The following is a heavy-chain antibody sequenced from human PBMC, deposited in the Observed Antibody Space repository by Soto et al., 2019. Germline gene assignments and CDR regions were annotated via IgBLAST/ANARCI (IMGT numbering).Heavy chain of an antibody. CDR3: ARVASDYINSVDH. CDR1: GFTFNAYA. Sequence: EVQLLESGGGLVQPGGSLRLSCAASGFTFNAYAMSWVRQAPGKGREWVSAIGGSGGNRYYAASVKGRFTISRDNSKDTVDLQVSRLRVEDTAVYFCARVASDYINSVDHWGQGILVTVSS. D-gene: IGHD4-4*01. CDR2: IGGSGGNR. V-gene: IGHV3-23*01. J-gene: IGHJ4*02.